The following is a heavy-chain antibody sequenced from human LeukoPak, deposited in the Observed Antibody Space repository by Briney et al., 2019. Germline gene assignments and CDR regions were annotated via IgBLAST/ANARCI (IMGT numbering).Heavy chain of an antibody. J-gene: IGHJ6*02. CDR2: ISSSSSYI. D-gene: IGHD2-15*01. CDR3: ARVGYCSGGSCYYYYYGMDV. V-gene: IGHV3-21*01. Sequence: GGSLRLSCAASGFTFSSYSMNWVRRAPGKGLEWVSSISSSSSYIYYADSVKGRFTISRDNAKNSLYLQMNSLRAEDTAVYYCARVGYCSGGSCYYYYYGMDVWGQGTTVTVSS. CDR1: GFTFSSYS.